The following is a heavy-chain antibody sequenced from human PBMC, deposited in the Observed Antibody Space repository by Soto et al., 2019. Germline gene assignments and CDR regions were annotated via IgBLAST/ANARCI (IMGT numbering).Heavy chain of an antibody. CDR3: ARQGGSSGIWYFDY. CDR1: GFTFSGYA. Sequence: QVQLVESGGGVVQPGRSLRLSCAASGFTFSGYAMHWVRQAPGKGLEWVAATSYDENFKYYADSVKGRLTISRDNSKNTLFLQMNSLRTEDTAMYYCARQGGSSGIWYFDYWGQGSLVTVSS. V-gene: IGHV3-30*04. CDR2: TSYDENFK. D-gene: IGHD6-6*01. J-gene: IGHJ4*02.